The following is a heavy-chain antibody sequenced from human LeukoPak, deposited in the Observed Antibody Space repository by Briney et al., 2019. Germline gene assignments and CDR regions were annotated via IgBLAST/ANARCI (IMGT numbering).Heavy chain of an antibody. D-gene: IGHD1-26*01. V-gene: IGHV3-23*01. CDR3: ASLSGSYYHAFDI. CDR2: ISGSGGST. CDR1: GFTFSSYA. J-gene: IGHJ3*02. Sequence: GGSLRLSCAASGFTFSSYAMSWVRQAPGKGLEWVSAISGSGGSTYYADSVKGRFTISRDNSKNTLYLQMNSLRAEDTAVYYCASLSGSYYHAFDIWGQGTMVTVSS.